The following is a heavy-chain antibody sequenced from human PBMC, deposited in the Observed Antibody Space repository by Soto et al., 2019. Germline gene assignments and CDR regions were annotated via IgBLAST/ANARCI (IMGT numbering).Heavy chain of an antibody. CDR3: ARLAYTSGFTFDY. D-gene: IGHD5-18*01. V-gene: IGHV4-59*01. CDR1: GGSIRNDY. J-gene: IGHJ4*02. CDR2: LYYNGNT. Sequence: SETLSLTCTVSGGSIRNDYWTWIRQPPGERLEWIGYLYYNGNTNYNSSLKSRVTISIDTSKNQFSLKLNSVTAADTAVYFCARLAYTSGFTFDYWGRGTLVTVSS.